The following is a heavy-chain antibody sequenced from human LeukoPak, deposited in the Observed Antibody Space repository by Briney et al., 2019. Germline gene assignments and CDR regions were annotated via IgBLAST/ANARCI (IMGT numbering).Heavy chain of an antibody. V-gene: IGHV4-34*01. Sequence: SETLSLTCAVYGGSFSGYYWSWIRQPPGKGLEWIGEINHSGSTNYNPSLKSRVTISVDTSKNQFSLKLSSVTAADTAVYYCARDALGYCSSTSCSDAFDIWGQGTMVTVSS. J-gene: IGHJ3*02. CDR2: INHSGST. D-gene: IGHD2-2*01. CDR3: ARDALGYCSSTSCSDAFDI. CDR1: GGSFSGYY.